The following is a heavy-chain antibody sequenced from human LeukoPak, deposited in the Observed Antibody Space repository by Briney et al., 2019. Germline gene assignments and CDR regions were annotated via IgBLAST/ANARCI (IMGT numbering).Heavy chain of an antibody. CDR1: GFTFSSYA. J-gene: IGHJ4*02. V-gene: IGHV3-23*01. CDR2: ISGSGGNT. D-gene: IGHD5-12*01. Sequence: GGSLRLSCAASGFTFSSYAMSWVRQAPGKGLEWVSAISGSGGNTYYADSVKGRFTISRDNSKNTLYLQMNSLRAEDTAVYYCAKGGGYAGDYFDYWGQGTLVTVSS. CDR3: AKGGGYAGDYFDY.